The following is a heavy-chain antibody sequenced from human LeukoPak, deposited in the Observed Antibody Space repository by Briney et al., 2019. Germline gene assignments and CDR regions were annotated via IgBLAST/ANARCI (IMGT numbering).Heavy chain of an antibody. CDR1: GDSIIGYY. CDR2: IYYTGNT. CDR3: TKSDGYGLIRI. D-gene: IGHD3-22*01. V-gene: IGHV4-39*07. Sequence: PSETLSLTCSVSGDSIIGYYWGWIRQPPGKGLEWIGNIYYTGNTYYNSSLKSRVTISLDTSMNQFSLKVISMTAADTAAYYCTKSDGYGLIRICGRGTMVTVSS. J-gene: IGHJ3*02.